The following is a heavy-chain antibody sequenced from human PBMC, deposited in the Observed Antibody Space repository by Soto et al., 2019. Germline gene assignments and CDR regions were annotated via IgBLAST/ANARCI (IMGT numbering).Heavy chain of an antibody. CDR3: ARDKTFGGLIVTSFDW. D-gene: IGHD3-16*02. V-gene: IGHV3-48*02. CDR2: ISDSSRTI. CDR1: GFTFSSYS. J-gene: IGHJ4*02. Sequence: GGSLRLSCAASGFTFSSYSMNWVRQAPGKGLEWVSYISDSSRTIYYADSVKGRFTISRDNAKNSLYLQMNGLRDEDTAVYYCARDKTFGGLIVTSFDWWGQGTLVTVSS.